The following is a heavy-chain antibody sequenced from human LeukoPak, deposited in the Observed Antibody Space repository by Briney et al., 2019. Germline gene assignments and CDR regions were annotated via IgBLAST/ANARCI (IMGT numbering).Heavy chain of an antibody. Sequence: GGSLRLSCAASGFNFSDHYMSWVRQTPGRPLEWVSYISGSGATLHHADSVKGRFTISRENAKNSLSLQMNSLRAEDTALYYCARALYGSSVYYDYWGQGILVTVSS. CDR3: ARALYGSSVYYDY. CDR2: ISGSGATL. D-gene: IGHD3-22*01. J-gene: IGHJ4*02. V-gene: IGHV3-11*01. CDR1: GFNFSDHY.